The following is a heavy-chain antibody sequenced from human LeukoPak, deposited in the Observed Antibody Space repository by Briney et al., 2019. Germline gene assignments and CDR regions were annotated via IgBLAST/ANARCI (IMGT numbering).Heavy chain of an antibody. CDR1: GFTFSGSA. D-gene: IGHD3-22*01. CDR3: TRPSYDSSVSGVVY. Sequence: GGSLRLSCATSGFTFSGSAIHWVRQASGKGLEWVGRIRSKANNYATTDAASVKGRFTISRDDSKNTAYLQMNSLNTEDTAVYYCTRPSYDSSVSGVVYWGQGTLVTVSS. J-gene: IGHJ4*02. V-gene: IGHV3-73*01. CDR2: IRSKANNYAT.